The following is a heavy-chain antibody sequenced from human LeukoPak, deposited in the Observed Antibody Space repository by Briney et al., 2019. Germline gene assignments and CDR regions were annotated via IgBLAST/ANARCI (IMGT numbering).Heavy chain of an antibody. J-gene: IGHJ6*03. V-gene: IGHV4-59*11. Sequence: PSETLSLTCTVSGGSISSHYWSWIRQPPGKGLEWICYIYYSGSTNYNPSLKSRVTISVDTSKNQFSLKLSSVTAADTAVYYCARGGGTTVVTPYYYYYYMDVWGKGTTVTVSS. CDR3: ARGGGTTVVTPYYYYYYMDV. D-gene: IGHD4-23*01. CDR2: IYYSGST. CDR1: GGSISSHY.